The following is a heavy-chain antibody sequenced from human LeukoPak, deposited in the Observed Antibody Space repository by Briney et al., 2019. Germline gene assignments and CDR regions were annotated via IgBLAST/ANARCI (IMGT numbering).Heavy chain of an antibody. J-gene: IGHJ4*02. V-gene: IGHV3-23*01. Sequence: GGSLRLSCAASGFTVSSNYMTWVRQAPGKGLEWVSVISGSGTNTDYADSVKGRFTISRDNSKNTLYVQMNSLRAEDTAVYYCAKGSRPVVAATFFHYWGQGTLVTVSS. CDR3: AKGSRPVVAATFFHY. CDR2: ISGSGTNT. D-gene: IGHD2-15*01. CDR1: GFTVSSNY.